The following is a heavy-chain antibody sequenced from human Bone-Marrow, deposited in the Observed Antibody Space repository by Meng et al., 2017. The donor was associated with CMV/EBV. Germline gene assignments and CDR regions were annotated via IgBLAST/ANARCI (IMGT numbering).Heavy chain of an antibody. V-gene: IGHV4-39*07. Sequence: LQLQDSGPGLLKPSAALSLTCTVSGGSICSSSDDWGWIRQPPGKGLELIGSIYYSGSTYYHPYLKSRVTISVDTSKNQFSLKLSSVTAADTAVYYCAREGAVDYYFDYWGQGTLVTVSS. D-gene: IGHD3-9*01. CDR2: IYYSGST. CDR3: AREGAVDYYFDY. CDR1: GGSICSSSDD. J-gene: IGHJ4*02.